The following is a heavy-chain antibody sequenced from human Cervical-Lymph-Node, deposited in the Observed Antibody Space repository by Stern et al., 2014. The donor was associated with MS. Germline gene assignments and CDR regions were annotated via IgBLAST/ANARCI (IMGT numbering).Heavy chain of an antibody. CDR2: ISTTGRVI. CDR1: GFRLSSYN. CDR3: TGDFAL. J-gene: IGHJ4*02. Sequence: QLVQSGGDLVQPGGSLRLSCAASGFRLSSYNMNWVRQAPGKGLEWVSYISTTGRVIYYADSVKGRFIISRDNARNSLYLQMHSLRAEDTAVYYCTGDFALWGQGTLVTVSS. V-gene: IGHV3-48*01.